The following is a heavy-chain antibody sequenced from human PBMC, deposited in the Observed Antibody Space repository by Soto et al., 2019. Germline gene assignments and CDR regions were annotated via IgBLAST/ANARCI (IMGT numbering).Heavy chain of an antibody. J-gene: IGHJ6*02. CDR1: GFTFSSYG. Sequence: PGGSLRLSCAASGFTFSSYGMHWVRQAPGKGLEWVAVISYDGSNKYYADSVKGRFTISRDNSKNTLYPQMNSLRAEDTAVYYCAKDRYNYYYGMDVWGQGTTVTVSS. CDR3: AKDRYNYYYGMDV. D-gene: IGHD1-20*01. V-gene: IGHV3-30*18. CDR2: ISYDGSNK.